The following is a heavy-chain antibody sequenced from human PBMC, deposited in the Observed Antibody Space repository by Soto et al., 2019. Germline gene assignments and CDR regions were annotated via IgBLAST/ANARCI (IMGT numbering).Heavy chain of an antibody. D-gene: IGHD6-19*01. Sequence: QLQLQESGPGLVKPSETLSLTCTVSGGSISSSSYYWGWIRQPPGKGLEWIGSIYYSGSTYYNPSLKSRVTISVDTSKNQFSLKLSSVTAADTAVYYCARLIAVAGPRIDYWGQGTLVTVSS. V-gene: IGHV4-39*01. CDR3: ARLIAVAGPRIDY. J-gene: IGHJ4*02. CDR2: IYYSGST. CDR1: GGSISSSSYY.